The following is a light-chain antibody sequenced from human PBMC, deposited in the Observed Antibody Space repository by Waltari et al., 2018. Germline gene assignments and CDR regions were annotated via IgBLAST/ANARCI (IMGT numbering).Light chain of an antibody. Sequence: QPALTQPASVSGSPGQSITISCTATSSDVGGYNYVSWYQQHPGKALKLMIYDVSKRPSGVSNRFSGSKSGNTASLTISGLQAEDEADYYCSSYTSSSSWVFGGGTKLTVL. CDR1: SSDVGGYNY. V-gene: IGLV2-14*01. J-gene: IGLJ3*02. CDR3: SSYTSSSSWV. CDR2: DVS.